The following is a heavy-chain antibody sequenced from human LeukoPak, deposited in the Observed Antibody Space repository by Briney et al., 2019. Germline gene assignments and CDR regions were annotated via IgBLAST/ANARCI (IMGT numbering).Heavy chain of an antibody. D-gene: IGHD4-17*01. Sequence: GRSLRLSCAASGFTFSSYAMHWVRQAPGKGLEWVAVISYDGSNKYYADSVKGRFTISRDNSKNTLYLQMNSLRAEDTAVYYCATIFRSVTTVTYDAFDIWGQGTMVTVSS. V-gene: IGHV3-30-3*01. CDR1: GFTFSSYA. J-gene: IGHJ3*02. CDR3: ATIFRSVTTVTYDAFDI. CDR2: ISYDGSNK.